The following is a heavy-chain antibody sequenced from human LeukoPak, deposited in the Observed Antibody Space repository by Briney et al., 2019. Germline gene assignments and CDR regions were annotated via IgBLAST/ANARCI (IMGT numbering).Heavy chain of an antibody. CDR2: ISTNAGIP. D-gene: IGHD2-15*01. Sequence: VASVKVSCKASGYTFTSYAMNWVRQAPGQGLEWMGWISTNAGIPTYAQGFTGRFVFSLDTSVSTAYLQITSLEAGDTAVYYCARGLGYCSGYSCYPGDWGQGTLVTVSS. CDR1: GYTFTSYA. J-gene: IGHJ4*02. CDR3: ARGLGYCSGYSCYPGD. V-gene: IGHV7-4-1*02.